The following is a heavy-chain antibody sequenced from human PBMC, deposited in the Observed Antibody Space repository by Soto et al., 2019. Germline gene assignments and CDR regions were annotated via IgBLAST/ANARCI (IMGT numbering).Heavy chain of an antibody. V-gene: IGHV4-34*01. CDR2: INHSGST. Sequence: SETLSLTCAVYGGSFSGYYWSWIRQPPGKGLEWIGEINHSGSTNYNPSLKSRVTISVDTSKNQFSLKLSSVTAADTAVYYCARGFSAGKGSPPDVWGQGSLVTVSS. J-gene: IGHJ4*02. CDR3: ARGFSAGKGSPPDV. CDR1: GGSFSGYY. D-gene: IGHD6-13*01.